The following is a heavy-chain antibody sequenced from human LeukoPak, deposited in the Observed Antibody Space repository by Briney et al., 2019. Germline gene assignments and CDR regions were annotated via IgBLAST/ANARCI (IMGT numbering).Heavy chain of an antibody. CDR3: ARRHIDCSTTSCYVDY. CDR1: GYTFTGYY. CDR2: INPNSGDT. Sequence: ASVKVSCRASGYTFTGYYIHCIRRPPGQGLGWMGGINPNSGDTSYAQKFQGRVTMTRDTPIDTAYMELSRLRSDDTAVYYCARRHIDCSTTSCYVDYWGQGTLVTVSS. V-gene: IGHV1-2*02. J-gene: IGHJ4*02. D-gene: IGHD2-2*01.